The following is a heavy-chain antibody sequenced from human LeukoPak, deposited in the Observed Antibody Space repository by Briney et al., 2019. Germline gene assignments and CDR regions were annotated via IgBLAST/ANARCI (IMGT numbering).Heavy chain of an antibody. D-gene: IGHD5-18*01. V-gene: IGHV3-9*01. CDR3: ARDRDTAISSYYYYGMDV. CDR2: ISWNSGSI. CDR1: GFTFDDYA. Sequence: GRSLRLSCAASGFTFDDYAMHWVRQAPGKGLEWVSGISWNSGSIGYADSVKGRFTISRDNAKNSLYLQMNSLRAEDTAVYYCARDRDTAISSYYYYGMDVWGQGTTVTVSS. J-gene: IGHJ6*02.